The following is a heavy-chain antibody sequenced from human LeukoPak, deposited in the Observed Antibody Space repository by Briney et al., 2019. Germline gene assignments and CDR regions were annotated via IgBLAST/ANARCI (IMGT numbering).Heavy chain of an antibody. Sequence: PSETLSLTCTVSGYSISSGYYWGWIRQPPGKGLEWIGSIYRDGSTYYNPSLKSRVTISVDTSKNQFSLKLSSVTAADTAVYYCARGIGVFDPWGQGTLVTVSS. CDR3: ARGIGVFDP. J-gene: IGHJ5*02. D-gene: IGHD3-16*01. CDR2: IYRDGST. V-gene: IGHV4-38-2*02. CDR1: GYSISSGYY.